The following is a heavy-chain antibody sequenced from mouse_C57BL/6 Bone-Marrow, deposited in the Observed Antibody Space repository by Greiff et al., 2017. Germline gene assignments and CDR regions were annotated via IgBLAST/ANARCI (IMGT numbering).Heavy chain of an antibody. Sequence: QVQLQQSGAELVRPGTSVKMSCKASGYTFTNYWIGWAKQRPGHGLEWIGDIYPGGGYTNYNEKFKGKATLTADKSSSTAYMQFSSLTSEDSAIYYGARGTRNAMDYWGQGTSVTVSS. CDR2: IYPGGGYT. V-gene: IGHV1-63*01. CDR3: ARGTRNAMDY. D-gene: IGHD2-13*01. J-gene: IGHJ4*01. CDR1: GYTFTNYW.